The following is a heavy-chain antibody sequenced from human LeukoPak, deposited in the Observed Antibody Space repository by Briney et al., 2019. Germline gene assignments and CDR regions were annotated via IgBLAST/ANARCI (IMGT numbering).Heavy chain of an antibody. CDR2: IWYDGSNK. J-gene: IGHJ1*01. CDR1: GFTFSSYG. D-gene: IGHD6-19*01. CDR3: ARASLVAGTDAEYFQH. V-gene: IGHV3-33*01. Sequence: GGSLRLSCAASGFTFSSYGMHWVRQAPGKGLEWVAVIWYDGSNKYYADSVKGRFTISRDNSKNTLYLQMNNLRAEDTAVYYCARASLVAGTDAEYFQHWGQGTLVTVSS.